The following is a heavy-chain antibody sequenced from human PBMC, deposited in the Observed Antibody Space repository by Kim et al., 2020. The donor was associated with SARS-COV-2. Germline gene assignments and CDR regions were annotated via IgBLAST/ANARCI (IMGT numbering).Heavy chain of an antibody. D-gene: IGHD1-20*01. Sequence: SETLSLTCAVSGGSISSGGYSWSWIRQPPGKGLEWIGYIYHSGSTYYNPSLKSRVTISVDRSKNQFSLKLSSVTAADTAVYYCAGMTKQAGYDAFDIWGQGTMVTVSS. V-gene: IGHV4-30-2*01. CDR1: GGSISSGGYS. J-gene: IGHJ3*02. CDR2: IYHSGST. CDR3: AGMTKQAGYDAFDI.